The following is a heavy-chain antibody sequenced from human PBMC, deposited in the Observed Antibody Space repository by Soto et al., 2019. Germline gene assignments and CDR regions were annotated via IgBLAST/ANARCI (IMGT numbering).Heavy chain of an antibody. CDR1: GGSISTYY. J-gene: IGHJ4*02. D-gene: IGHD1-26*01. CDR3: ARGRIGGATFDY. Sequence: SETLSLTFTVSGGSISTYYWNWIRQSPGKGLEWIGYIYYSGSTNYNPSLKSRVTISVDTSKNQFSLKLSSVTAAGTAVYYCARGRIGGATFDYWGQGTLVTVSS. V-gene: IGHV4-59*01. CDR2: IYYSGST.